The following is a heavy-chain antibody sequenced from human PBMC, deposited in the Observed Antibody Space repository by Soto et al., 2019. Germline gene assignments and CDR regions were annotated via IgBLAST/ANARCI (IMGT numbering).Heavy chain of an antibody. V-gene: IGHV5-51*01. J-gene: IGHJ6*02. CDR3: ARQGSNGAYYYYGMDV. D-gene: IGHD2-8*01. CDR2: IHPGHSDT. CDR1: GYRFSSDW. Sequence: ESLTTSNKGSGYRFSSDWLASVRQIPGKGLEWMGIIHPGHSDTICSPSFQGQVTFSADKSTSTAYRQWSSLKASDSAMYYCARQGSNGAYYYYGMDVWGQGTTVTVSS.